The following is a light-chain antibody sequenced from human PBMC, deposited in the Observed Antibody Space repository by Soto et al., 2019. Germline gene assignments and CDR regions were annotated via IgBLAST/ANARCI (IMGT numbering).Light chain of an antibody. Sequence: IVLTQSPGTLSLSPGERVTLSCRASQSVSSNYLAWYQQKPGQAPRLLIYGASSRATGIPDRFSGSGSGTDFTLSISRLEPEDFAVYYCQQYGNSPFTFGQGTRLEIK. J-gene: IGKJ5*01. CDR2: GAS. CDR3: QQYGNSPFT. V-gene: IGKV3-20*01. CDR1: QSVSSNY.